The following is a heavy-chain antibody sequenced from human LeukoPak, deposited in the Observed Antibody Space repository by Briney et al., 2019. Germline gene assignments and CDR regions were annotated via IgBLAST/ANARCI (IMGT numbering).Heavy chain of an antibody. CDR3: ARVAWGYCSGGSCYPGWFDP. V-gene: IGHV4-59*01. CDR2: IYYSGST. Sequence: PSETLSLTCTVSGGSISSNYWSWIRQPPGKGLEWIGYIYYSGSTNYNPSLKSRVTISVDTSKNQFSLKLSSVTAADTAVYYCARVAWGYCSGGSCYPGWFDPWGQGTLVTVSS. D-gene: IGHD2-15*01. J-gene: IGHJ5*02. CDR1: GGSISSNY.